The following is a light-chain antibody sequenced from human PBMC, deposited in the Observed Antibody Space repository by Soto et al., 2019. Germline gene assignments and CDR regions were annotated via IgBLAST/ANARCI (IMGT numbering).Light chain of an antibody. CDR3: TSYTGSSTVV. V-gene: IGLV2-14*03. CDR2: DVS. J-gene: IGLJ2*01. CDR1: SSDVGGYNY. Sequence: QSALTQPASVSGSLGQSITISCTGTSSDVGGYNYVSWYQQHPGKAPKVLIYDVSNRPSGVSNRFSGSKSGNTASLSISGLQAEDEAHYYCTSYTGSSTVVFGGGTKLTVL.